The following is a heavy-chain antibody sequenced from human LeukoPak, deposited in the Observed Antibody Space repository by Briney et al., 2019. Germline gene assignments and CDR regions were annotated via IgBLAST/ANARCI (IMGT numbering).Heavy chain of an antibody. J-gene: IGHJ3*02. CDR2: INPSGGST. CDR3: AREGFSDAFDI. Sequence: ASVKVSCKASGYTFTSYYMHWVRQAPGQGLEWMGIINPSGGSTSYAQKFQGRVTMTRDTSTSTVYMELSSLRSDDTAVYYCAREGFSDAFDIWGQGTMVTVSS. CDR1: GYTFTSYY. V-gene: IGHV1-46*01.